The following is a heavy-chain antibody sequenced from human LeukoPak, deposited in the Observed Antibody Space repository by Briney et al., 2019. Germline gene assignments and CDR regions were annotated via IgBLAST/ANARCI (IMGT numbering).Heavy chain of an antibody. CDR3: ASTTFYCSGGSCYFDWFDP. V-gene: IGHV5-51*01. J-gene: IGHJ5*02. D-gene: IGHD2-15*01. CDR1: GYSFTSYW. CDR2: IYPGDSDT. Sequence: GESLKISCKGSGYSFTSYWIGWVRQRPGKGLEWMGTIYPGDSDTRYSPSFQGQVTISSDKSISTPHLQWSSLKASDTSMYYYASTTFYCSGGSCYFDWFDPWGQGTLVTVSS.